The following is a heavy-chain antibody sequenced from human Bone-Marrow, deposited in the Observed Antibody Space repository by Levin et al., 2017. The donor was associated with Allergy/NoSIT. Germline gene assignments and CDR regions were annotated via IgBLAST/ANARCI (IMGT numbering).Heavy chain of an antibody. D-gene: IGHD5-12*01. V-gene: IGHV4-39*01. Sequence: SETLSLTCTVSGGSISSSSYYWGWIRQPPGKGLEWIGSIYYSGSTYYNPSLKSRVTISVDTSKNQFSLKLSSVTAADTAVYYCASPDYQESGYQFDYWGQGTLVTVSS. CDR3: ASPDYQESGYQFDY. J-gene: IGHJ4*02. CDR2: IYYSGST. CDR1: GGSISSSSYY.